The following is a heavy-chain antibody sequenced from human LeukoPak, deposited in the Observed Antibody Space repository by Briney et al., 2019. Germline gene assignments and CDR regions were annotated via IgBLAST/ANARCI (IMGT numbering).Heavy chain of an antibody. J-gene: IGHJ4*02. CDR1: GGSRGGYD. CDR3: ARGPKRYDRSGKHIVFDY. V-gene: IGHV4-59*01. CDR2: FYYTGTT. Sequence: PSETLSLTCTVSGGSRGGYDWSWIRQPPGNILDLIRYFYYTGTTNYNPSLKSRVTILVDTSRSRFSLKLRSVTAAYTPVYYCARGPKRYDRSGKHIVFDYWGQGPLVTVSS. D-gene: IGHD2-21*01.